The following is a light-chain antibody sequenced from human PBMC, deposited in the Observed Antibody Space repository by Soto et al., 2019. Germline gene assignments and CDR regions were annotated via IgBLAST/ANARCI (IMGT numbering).Light chain of an antibody. CDR3: QQYDNLPLI. CDR1: QSVNYY. CDR2: DAS. V-gene: IGKV1-33*01. Sequence: EIHMTQFPSSLSAALGDGVTITCLASQSVNYYLNWYQQKPGKAPKLLIYDASSLETGVPSRFSGSGSGTDFTLTIGSLQPEDFATYYCQQYDNLPLIFGQGTRLEVK. J-gene: IGKJ5*01.